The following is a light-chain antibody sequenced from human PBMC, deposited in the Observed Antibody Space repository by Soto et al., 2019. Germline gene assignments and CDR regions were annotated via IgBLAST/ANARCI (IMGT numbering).Light chain of an antibody. J-gene: IGLJ1*01. Sequence: QSVLTQPPSASGTPRQRVTISFFGSSSNIGSNYVYWYQQLPGTAPKLLIYRNNQRPSGVPDRFSGSKSGTSASLAISGLRSEDEADYYCAAWDDSLSGGVFGTGTKVTVL. V-gene: IGLV1-47*01. CDR2: RNN. CDR1: SSNIGSNY. CDR3: AAWDDSLSGGV.